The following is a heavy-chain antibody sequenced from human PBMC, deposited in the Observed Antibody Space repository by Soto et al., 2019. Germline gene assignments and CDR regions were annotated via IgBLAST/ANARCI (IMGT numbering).Heavy chain of an antibody. J-gene: IGHJ5*02. V-gene: IGHV4-39*01. D-gene: IGHD3-22*01. CDR3: ARRVSGSGYYYNYNWFDP. Sequence: SETLSLTCTVSGGSISSSSYYWGWIRQPPGKGLEWIGSIYYSGSTYYNTSLKSRVTISVDTSKNQFSLKLSSVTAADTAVYYCARRVSGSGYYYNYNWFDPWGQGTLVTVSS. CDR1: GGSISSSSYY. CDR2: IYYSGST.